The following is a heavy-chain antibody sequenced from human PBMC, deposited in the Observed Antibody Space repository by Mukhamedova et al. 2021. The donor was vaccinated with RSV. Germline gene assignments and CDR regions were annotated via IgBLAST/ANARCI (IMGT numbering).Heavy chain of an antibody. D-gene: IGHD3-16*01. CDR3: ARESTWGEDYFDY. V-gene: IGHV1-3*01. J-gene: IGHJ4*02. Sequence: QKFQGRVTITRDTSASTAYMELSSLRSEDTAVYYCARESTWGEDYFDYWGQGTL.